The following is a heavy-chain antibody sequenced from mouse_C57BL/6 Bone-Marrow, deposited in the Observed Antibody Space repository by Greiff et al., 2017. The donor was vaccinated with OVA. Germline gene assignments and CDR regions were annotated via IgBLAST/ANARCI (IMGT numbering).Heavy chain of an antibody. V-gene: IGHV5-9-1*02. D-gene: IGHD2-4*01. CDR1: GFTFSSYA. CDR3: TRGDYDYMDY. J-gene: IGHJ4*01. CDR2: ISSGGDYI. Sequence: EVKVEESGEGLVKPGGSLKLSCAASGFTFSSYAMSWVRQTPEKRLEWVAYISSGGDYIYYADTVKGRFTISRDNARNTLYLQMSSLKSEDTAMYYCTRGDYDYMDYWGQGTSVTVSS.